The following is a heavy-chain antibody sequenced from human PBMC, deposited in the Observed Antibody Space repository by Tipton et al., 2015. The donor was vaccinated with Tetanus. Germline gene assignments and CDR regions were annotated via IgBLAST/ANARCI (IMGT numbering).Heavy chain of an antibody. CDR2: IYPDDSDT. D-gene: IGHD3-9*01. Sequence: QLVQSGAEVKKPGESLKISCKGSGHSFTKYWIAWVRQMPGKGLEWMGLIYPDDSDTRYSPCFQGQVTILADKSIRTAYLQWSSLRPSDTAVYFCARRLGPYTGDHILHFDLWGRGTLVTVFS. CDR1: GHSFTKYW. CDR3: ARRLGPYTGDHILHFDL. V-gene: IGHV5-51*01. J-gene: IGHJ2*01.